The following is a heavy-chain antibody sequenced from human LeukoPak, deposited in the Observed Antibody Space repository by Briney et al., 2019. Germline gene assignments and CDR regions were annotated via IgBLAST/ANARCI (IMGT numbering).Heavy chain of an antibody. CDR3: ARGDVYNWFDP. Sequence: ASVKVSCKASGYTFTSYDITWVRQATGQGLEWMGWMNPNSGNTGYAQKFEGRVTMTRNTSISTAYMELSSLRSEDTAVYYCARGDVYNWFDPWGQGTLVTVSS. CDR2: MNPNSGNT. J-gene: IGHJ5*02. CDR1: GYTFTSYD. V-gene: IGHV1-8*01.